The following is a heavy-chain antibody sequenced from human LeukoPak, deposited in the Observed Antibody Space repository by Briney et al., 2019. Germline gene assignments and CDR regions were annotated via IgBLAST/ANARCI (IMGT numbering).Heavy chain of an antibody. CDR2: IYYSGST. D-gene: IGHD3-22*01. CDR3: ASTMENDSSGYPDY. J-gene: IGHJ4*02. CDR1: GGSISSYY. V-gene: IGHV4-59*01. Sequence: TSETLSLTCTVSGGSISSYYWSWIRQPPGKGLESIGYIYYSGSTNYNPSLKSRVTISVDTSKNQFSLKLSSVTAADTAVYYCASTMENDSSGYPDYWGQGTLVTVSS.